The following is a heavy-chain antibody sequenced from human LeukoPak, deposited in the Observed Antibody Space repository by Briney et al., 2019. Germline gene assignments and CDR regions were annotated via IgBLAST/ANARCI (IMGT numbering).Heavy chain of an antibody. D-gene: IGHD3-3*01. CDR1: GFTFSSYS. CDR2: ISSSSSYI. V-gene: IGHV3-21*04. CDR3: AKVLLEWLSPFDY. J-gene: IGHJ4*02. Sequence: PGGSLRLSCAASGFTFSSYSMNWVRQAPGKGLEWVSSISSSSSYIYYADSVKGRFTISRDNAKNSLYLQMNSLRAEDTAVYYCAKVLLEWLSPFDYWGQGTLVTVSS.